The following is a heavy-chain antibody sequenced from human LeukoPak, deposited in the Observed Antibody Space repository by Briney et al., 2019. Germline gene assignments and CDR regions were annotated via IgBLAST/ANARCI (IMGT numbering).Heavy chain of an antibody. J-gene: IGHJ4*02. Sequence: PGGSLRLSCAASGFTFSSHSINWVRQAPGKGLEWIATMTVTNKIYYADSVKGRFTISRDNAENPVYLQMNSLRDEDTAVYYCASAEGYSTDYWGQGTLVTVSS. CDR2: MTVTNKI. CDR1: GFTFSSHS. D-gene: IGHD6-13*01. V-gene: IGHV3-69-1*01. CDR3: ASAEGYSTDY.